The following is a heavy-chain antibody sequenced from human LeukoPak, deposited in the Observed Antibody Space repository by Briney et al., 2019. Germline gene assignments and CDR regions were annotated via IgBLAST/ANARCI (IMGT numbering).Heavy chain of an antibody. V-gene: IGHV3-23*01. CDR1: GFTFSSYA. CDR3: TRDLSENYSIDY. Sequence: GGSLRLSCAASGFTFSSYAMSWVRQAPGKGLEWVSAISGSGGSTYYADSVKGRFTISRDNSKNTLYLQMNSLRAEETAVYYCTRDLSENYSIDYWGQGTLVTVSS. D-gene: IGHD2-21*01. J-gene: IGHJ4*02. CDR2: ISGSGGST.